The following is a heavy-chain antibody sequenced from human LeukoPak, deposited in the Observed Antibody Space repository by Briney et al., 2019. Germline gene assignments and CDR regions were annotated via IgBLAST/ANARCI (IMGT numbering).Heavy chain of an antibody. CDR1: GFTFSGCG. CDR2: IRYDGGNK. Sequence: PGGSLRLSCSASGFTFSGCGMHWVRQVPGKGLEWVAFIRYDGGNKHYADSVKGRFTISRDNSMNTLYLQMNSLRAEDAAVYYCAKDPHYYDSGGYPYYFDYWGQGTLVAVSP. D-gene: IGHD3-22*01. CDR3: AKDPHYYDSGGYPYYFDY. J-gene: IGHJ4*02. V-gene: IGHV3-30*02.